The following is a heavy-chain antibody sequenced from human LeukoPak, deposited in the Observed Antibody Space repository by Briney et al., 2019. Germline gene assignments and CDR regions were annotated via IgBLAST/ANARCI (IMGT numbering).Heavy chain of an antibody. CDR1: GFTFSTYA. Sequence: GGSLRLSCAASGFTFSTYAMNWVRQAPGKGLEWVSGISTGGGSTYYADSVKGRLTISRDNSKNTLYLQMNSLRAEDTAVYYCAKAINYDFWSGYHWGQGTLVTVSS. J-gene: IGHJ5*02. D-gene: IGHD3-3*01. CDR2: ISTGGGST. V-gene: IGHV3-23*01. CDR3: AKAINYDFWSGYH.